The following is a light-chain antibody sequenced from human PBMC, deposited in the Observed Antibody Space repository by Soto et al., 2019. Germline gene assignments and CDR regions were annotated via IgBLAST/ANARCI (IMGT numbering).Light chain of an antibody. CDR2: DAS. V-gene: IGKV3-11*01. J-gene: IGKJ4*01. CDR3: QQRSNWPPLLT. Sequence: ETVLTQSPATLSLSPGERATLSCRASQSVGSYLAWYQQKPGQAPRLLIYDASTRATGIPARFSGSGSGTDFTLNISSLETEDFAVYYCQQRSNWPPLLTFGGGTKVEIK. CDR1: QSVGSY.